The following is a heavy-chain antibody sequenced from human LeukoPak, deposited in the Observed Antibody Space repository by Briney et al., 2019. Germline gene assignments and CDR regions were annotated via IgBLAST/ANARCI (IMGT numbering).Heavy chain of an antibody. Sequence: SETLSLTCTVSGGSISNYYWIWIRQPPGKGLEWIGYIYYSGSTNYNPSLKSRVTISVDTSKNQFSLRLSSVTAADTAVYYCARGARDGYNLGENYWGQGTLVTVSS. CDR3: ARGARDGYNLGENY. V-gene: IGHV4-59*08. D-gene: IGHD5-24*01. CDR2: IYYSGST. J-gene: IGHJ4*02. CDR1: GGSISNYY.